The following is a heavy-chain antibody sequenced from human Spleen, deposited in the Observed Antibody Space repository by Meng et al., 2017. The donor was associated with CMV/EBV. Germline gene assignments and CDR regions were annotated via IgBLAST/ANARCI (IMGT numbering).Heavy chain of an antibody. J-gene: IGHJ5*02. CDR1: GFSFDDYT. V-gene: IGHV3-43*01. CDR2: ITWDGGRT. D-gene: IGHD6-13*01. Sequence: GGSLRLSCAASGFSFDDYTMHWVRQTPGKGLEWVALITWDGGRTIYGDSVRGRFTISRDNGRNSLYLQMNSLRTEDTALYYCAKGPHRSNWYVVYYFDPWGQGTLVTVSS. CDR3: AKGPHRSNWYVVYYFDP.